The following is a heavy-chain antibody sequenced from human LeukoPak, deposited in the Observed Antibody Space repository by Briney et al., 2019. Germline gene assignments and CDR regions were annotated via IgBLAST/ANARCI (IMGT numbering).Heavy chain of an antibody. D-gene: IGHD3-16*01. CDR1: GYNFTIYW. CDR2: VYPGDSDT. Sequence: GESLKISCKGSGYNFTIYWIGWVRQMPGKGLEWMGIVYPGDSDTRYSPSFQGQVTISADKSINTAYLQWSSLKASDTAMYYCAIFDFLFGEIDNWFDPWGQGTQVTVSS. V-gene: IGHV5-51*01. CDR3: AIFDFLFGEIDNWFDP. J-gene: IGHJ5*02.